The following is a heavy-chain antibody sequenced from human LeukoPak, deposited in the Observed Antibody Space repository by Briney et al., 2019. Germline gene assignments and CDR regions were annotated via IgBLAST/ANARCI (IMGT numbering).Heavy chain of an antibody. V-gene: IGHV4-4*09. CDR3: ARRDPYYYYMDV. CDR2: IYTSGST. J-gene: IGHJ6*03. CDR1: GGSISSYY. Sequence: SETLSLTCTVSGGSISSYYWSWLRQPPGKGLEWIGYIYTSGSTNYNPSLKSRVTISVDTSKNQFSLKLSSVTAADTAVYYCARRDPYYYYMDVWGKGTTVTVSS.